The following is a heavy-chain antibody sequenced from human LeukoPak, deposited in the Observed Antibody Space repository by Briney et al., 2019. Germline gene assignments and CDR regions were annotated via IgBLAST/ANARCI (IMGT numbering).Heavy chain of an antibody. J-gene: IGHJ6*02. V-gene: IGHV3-33*01. CDR2: IWYDGSNK. CDR1: GFTFSSYG. Sequence: GGSLRLSCAASGFTFSSYGMHWVRQAPGKGLEWVAVIWYDGSNKYYADSVKGRFTISRDNSKNTLYLQMNSLRAEDTAVYYCARDQIGDILTGYYFYHYYGMDVWGQGTTVTVSS. CDR3: ARDQIGDILTGYYFYHYYGMDV. D-gene: IGHD3-9*01.